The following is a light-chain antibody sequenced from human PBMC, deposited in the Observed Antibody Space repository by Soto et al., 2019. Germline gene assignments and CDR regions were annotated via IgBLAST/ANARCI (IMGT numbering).Light chain of an antibody. CDR1: QNIDIF. CDR2: GAS. CDR3: QQSYSAPPLT. Sequence: DIQMTQSPSSLSASVGDRVTITCRASQNIDIFLNWYHQNPGRAPNLLIYGASTLQNGVPSRFSGSGSGTDFSLTISSLQPEDFGTYYCQQSYSAPPLTFGAGTKVDIK. V-gene: IGKV1-39*01. J-gene: IGKJ4*01.